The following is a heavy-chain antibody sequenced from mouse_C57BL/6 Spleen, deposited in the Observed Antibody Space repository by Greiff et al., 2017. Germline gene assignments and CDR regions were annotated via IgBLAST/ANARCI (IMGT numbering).Heavy chain of an antibody. CDR3: ARANWDESFAY. J-gene: IGHJ3*01. V-gene: IGHV3-6*01. CDR2: ISYDGSN. Sequence: DVQLVESGPGLVKPSQSLSLTCSVTGYSITSGYYWNWIRQFPGNKLEWMGYISYDGSNNYNPSLKNRISITRDTSKNQFFLKLNSVTTEDTATYYCARANWDESFAYWGQGTLVTVSA. CDR1: GYSITSGYY. D-gene: IGHD4-1*01.